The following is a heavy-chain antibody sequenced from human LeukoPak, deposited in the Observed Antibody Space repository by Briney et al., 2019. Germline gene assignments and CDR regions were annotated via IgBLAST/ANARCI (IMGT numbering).Heavy chain of an antibody. V-gene: IGHV1-18*01. Sequence: ASVKVSCKASGYTFTSYGISWVRQAPGQGLEWMGWISAYNGNTNYAQKLQGRVTMTTDTSTSTAYMELRSLRSDDTAVYYCARGRSADIVVVPAAIRSYYYYYMDVWGKGTTVTVSS. CDR2: ISAYNGNT. CDR1: GYTFTSYG. J-gene: IGHJ6*03. CDR3: ARGRSADIVVVPAAIRSYYYYYMDV. D-gene: IGHD2-2*02.